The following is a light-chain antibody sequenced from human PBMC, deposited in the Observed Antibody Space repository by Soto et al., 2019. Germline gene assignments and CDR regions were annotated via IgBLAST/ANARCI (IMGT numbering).Light chain of an antibody. V-gene: IGLV1-44*01. CDR1: NSNIGRYS. Sequence: QSVLTQPPSLSGTPGQRVTISCSGSNSNIGRYSVNWYQHFPGTAPKILIYSDDERPSGVPDRFSCSKSGTSASLAISVLQSEDEAEYYCAAWDDNLNGPLFGGGTKLTVL. CDR3: AAWDDNLNGPL. CDR2: SDD. J-gene: IGLJ3*02.